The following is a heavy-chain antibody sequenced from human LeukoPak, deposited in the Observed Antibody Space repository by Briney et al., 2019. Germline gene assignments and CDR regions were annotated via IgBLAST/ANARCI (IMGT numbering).Heavy chain of an antibody. CDR2: IYSGGST. CDR1: GFTVSSNY. V-gene: IGHV3-53*01. D-gene: IGHD6-19*01. CDR3: ARDSIHSGWYGEMGY. Sequence: GGSLRLACAASGFTVSSNYMSWVRQAPGKGLEWVSVIYSGGSTYYADSVKGRFTISRDNSKNTLYLQMNSLRAEDTAVYYCARDSIHSGWYGEMGYWGQGTLVTVSS. J-gene: IGHJ4*02.